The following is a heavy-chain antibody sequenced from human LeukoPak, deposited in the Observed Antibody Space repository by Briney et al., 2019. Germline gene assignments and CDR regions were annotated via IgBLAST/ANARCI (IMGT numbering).Heavy chain of an antibody. CDR3: ARGGARYDILTGSPPRAYYYMDV. D-gene: IGHD3-9*01. J-gene: IGHJ6*03. Sequence: GGSLRLSCAASGFTFSGSAMHWVRQASGKGLEWVGRIRSKANSYATAYAASVKGRFTISRDDSKNTAYLQMNSLKTEDTAVYYCARGGARYDILTGSPPRAYYYMDVWGKGTTVTVSS. CDR2: IRSKANSYAT. V-gene: IGHV3-73*01. CDR1: GFTFSGSA.